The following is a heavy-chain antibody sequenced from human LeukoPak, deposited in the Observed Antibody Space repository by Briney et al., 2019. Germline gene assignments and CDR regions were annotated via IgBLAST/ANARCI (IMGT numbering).Heavy chain of an antibody. J-gene: IGHJ4*02. V-gene: IGHV1-8*01. CDR3: ARYVWGSYPTFEDY. CDR2: MNPNSGNT. CDR1: GYTFTSYD. Sequence: ASVKVSCKASGYTFTSYDINWMRQATGQGLEWMGWMNPNSGNTGYAQKFQGRVTMTRNTSISTAYMELSSLRSEDTAVYYCARYVWGSYPTFEDYWGQGTLVTVSS. D-gene: IGHD3-16*02.